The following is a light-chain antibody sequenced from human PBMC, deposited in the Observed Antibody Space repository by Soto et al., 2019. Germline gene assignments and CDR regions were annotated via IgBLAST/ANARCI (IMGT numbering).Light chain of an antibody. V-gene: IGKV3-15*01. J-gene: IGKJ5*01. Sequence: EIVMTQSPATLSVSPGERATLSCRASQSISSNLAWYQQKPGQAPRLLMFRTSSRATGFPARFSGSGSGTEFNLTISSLQSEDFAVYYCQQYNNWPPFTFGQGTRLEI. CDR3: QQYNNWPPFT. CDR2: RTS. CDR1: QSISSN.